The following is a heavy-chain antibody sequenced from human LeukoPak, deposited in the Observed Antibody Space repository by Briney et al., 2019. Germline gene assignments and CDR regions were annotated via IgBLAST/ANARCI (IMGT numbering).Heavy chain of an antibody. CDR1: GFTFSSYG. D-gene: IGHD2-2*01. V-gene: IGHV3-30*02. J-gene: IGHJ6*03. CDR3: AKDFGMYVQLLFAYMDV. Sequence: GGSLRLSCAASGFTFSSYGMHWVRQAPGKGLEWVAFIRYDGSNKYYADSVKGRFTISRDNSKNTLYLQTNSLRAEDTAVYYCAKDFGMYVQLLFAYMDVWGKGTTVTVSS. CDR2: IRYDGSNK.